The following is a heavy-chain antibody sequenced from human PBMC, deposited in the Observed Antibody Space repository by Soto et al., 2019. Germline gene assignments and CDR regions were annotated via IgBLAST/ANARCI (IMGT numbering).Heavy chain of an antibody. D-gene: IGHD3-10*01. V-gene: IGHV4-34*09. CDR3: ARSKTGSYSGYYYYYGMDV. J-gene: IGHJ6*02. CDR2: IYYSGST. CDR1: GGSFSGYY. Sequence: TSDTLSLTCAVYGGSFSGYYWIWIRQPPGKGLEWIGYIYYSGSTYYNPSLKSRVTISVDTSKNQFSLKLSSVTAADTAVYYCARSKTGSYSGYYYYYGMDVWGQGTTVTVSS.